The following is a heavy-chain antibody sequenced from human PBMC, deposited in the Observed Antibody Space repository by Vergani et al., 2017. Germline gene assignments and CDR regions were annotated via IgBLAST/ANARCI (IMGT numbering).Heavy chain of an antibody. V-gene: IGHV4-38-2*01. Sequence: QVQLLESGPGLLKPSETLSLTCSVSGYSITSGYYSGRIRQPPGRGLEWIGSIYHTGSAYYNPSLKSRVNVSVVTSMNQVSLKLNSVTAADTAVSDCVRTVYLWFEDTKGGCWVEPWEQGTLVTV. CDR1: GYSITSGYY. J-gene: IGHJ5*02. D-gene: IGHD3-10*01. CDR2: IYHTGSA. CDR3: VRTVYLWFEDTKGGCWVEP.